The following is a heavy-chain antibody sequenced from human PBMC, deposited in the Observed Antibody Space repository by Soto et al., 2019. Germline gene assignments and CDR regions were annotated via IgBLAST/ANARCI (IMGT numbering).Heavy chain of an antibody. D-gene: IGHD3-10*01. CDR2: ISWNSGSI. CDR3: AKGGKWFGEFNDAFDI. J-gene: IGHJ3*02. Sequence: EVQLVESGGGLVQPGRSLRLSCAASGFTFDDYAMHWVRQAPGKGLEWVSGISWNSGSIGYADSVKGRFTISRDNAKNSLYLQMNSLRAEDTALYYCAKGGKWFGEFNDAFDIWGQGTMVTVSS. V-gene: IGHV3-9*01. CDR1: GFTFDDYA.